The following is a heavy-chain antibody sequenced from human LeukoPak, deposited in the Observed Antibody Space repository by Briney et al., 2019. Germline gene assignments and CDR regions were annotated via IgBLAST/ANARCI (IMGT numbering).Heavy chain of an antibody. D-gene: IGHD6-19*01. Sequence: GASVKVSCKVSGYTLTELCMHWVRQAPGKGLEWMGGCNPEDGETIYAQKFQGRVTMTEDTSTDTAYMELSSLRSEDTAVYYCARGISIAVAQTLDYWGQGTLVTVSS. J-gene: IGHJ4*02. CDR2: CNPEDGET. CDR3: ARGISIAVAQTLDY. V-gene: IGHV1-24*01. CDR1: GYTLTELC.